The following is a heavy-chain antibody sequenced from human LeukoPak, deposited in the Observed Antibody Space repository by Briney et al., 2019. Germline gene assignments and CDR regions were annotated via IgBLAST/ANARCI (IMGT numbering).Heavy chain of an antibody. CDR3: AKVSPGRTAVTCAFDS. J-gene: IGHJ4*02. CDR1: GFTFNTYG. V-gene: IGHV3-30*18. CDR2: ISYDGSNI. D-gene: IGHD6-19*01. Sequence: GGSLRLSCAASGFTFNTYGMRWVRQAPGKGLEWVAVISYDGSNIYYADSVKGQFTISRDNSKNTLFLQMNSLREEDTAVYYCAKVSPGRTAVTCAFDSWGQGTLVTVSS.